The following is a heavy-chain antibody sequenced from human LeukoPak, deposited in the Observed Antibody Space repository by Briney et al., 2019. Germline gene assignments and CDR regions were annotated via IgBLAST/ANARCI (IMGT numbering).Heavy chain of an antibody. CDR2: IYTSGST. Sequence: SETLSLTCTVSGGYISSHYWSWIRQPAGKGLEWIGRIYTSGSTNYNPSLKSRVTMSLDTSKNQFSLKLSSVTAADTAVYYCARLSSSWSSVASDYWGQGTLVTVSS. D-gene: IGHD6-13*01. CDR3: ARLSSSWSSVASDY. J-gene: IGHJ4*02. CDR1: GGYISSHY. V-gene: IGHV4-4*07.